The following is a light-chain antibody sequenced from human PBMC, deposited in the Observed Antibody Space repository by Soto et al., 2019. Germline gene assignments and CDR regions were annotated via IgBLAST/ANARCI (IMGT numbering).Light chain of an antibody. CDR1: HTINIY. Sequence: DIQMTQSPSSLSASVGDRVTIACRSSHTINIYLNWYQQKPGQAPKLLIHTASTVHSGVPSRFSGSGSGTDFTRTMNNLHPEVFATYYCQQRYSSVRTFGQGTKVEL. CDR2: TAS. CDR3: QQRYSSVRT. V-gene: IGKV1-39*01. J-gene: IGKJ1*01.